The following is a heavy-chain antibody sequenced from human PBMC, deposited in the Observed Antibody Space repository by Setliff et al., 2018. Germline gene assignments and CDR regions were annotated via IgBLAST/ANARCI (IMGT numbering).Heavy chain of an antibody. CDR1: GYTFTSYG. J-gene: IGHJ3*01. CDR2: ISA. V-gene: IGHV1-18*01. CDR3: ARFGGSCSSSSCYASDL. D-gene: IGHD2-2*01. Sequence: ASVKVSCKASGYTFTSYGINWVRQAPGQGLEWMGWISAYARKFQGRVTMTTDTPTNTAYMELRSLTSDDTAVYFCARFGGSCSSSSCYASDLWGQGTRVTVSS.